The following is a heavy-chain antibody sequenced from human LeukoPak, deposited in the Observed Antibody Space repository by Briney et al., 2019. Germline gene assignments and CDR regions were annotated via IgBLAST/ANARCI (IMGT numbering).Heavy chain of an antibody. CDR2: INPNSGGT. J-gene: IGHJ4*02. CDR3: ARDMWVGDSSGYYSGYFDY. CDR1: GYTFTGYY. Sequence: ASVTVSCKASGYTFTGYYMHWVRQAPGQGLEWMGWINPNSGGTNYAQKFQGRVTMTRDTSISTAYMELSRLRSDDTAVYYCARDMWVGDSSGYYSGYFDYWGQGTLVTVSS. V-gene: IGHV1-2*02. D-gene: IGHD3-22*01.